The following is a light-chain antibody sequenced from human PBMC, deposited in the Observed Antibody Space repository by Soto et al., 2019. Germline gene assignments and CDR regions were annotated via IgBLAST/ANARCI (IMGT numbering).Light chain of an antibody. CDR2: GAS. Sequence: IVMTQSPATLPVSPGEGATLSCRTSQSVDSRLAWYQHKPGQAPRLLIYGASNRATGIPARFSGSRSGTEFTLTIDSLQSEDFAIYFCQQYNNWPGTFGGGTKVDIK. CDR1: QSVDSR. CDR3: QQYNNWPGT. J-gene: IGKJ4*01. V-gene: IGKV3-15*01.